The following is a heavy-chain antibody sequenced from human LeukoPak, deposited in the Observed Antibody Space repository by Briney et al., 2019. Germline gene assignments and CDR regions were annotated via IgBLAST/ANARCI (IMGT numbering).Heavy chain of an antibody. Sequence: GGSLRLSCAASGFTFDDYAMHCVRQAPGKGLEWVSGISWNSGSIGYADSVKGRFTISRDNAKNSLYLQMNSLRAEDTALYYCAKEKPDAGYSSGCLDYWGQGTLVTVSS. D-gene: IGHD6-19*01. V-gene: IGHV3-9*01. CDR2: ISWNSGSI. CDR1: GFTFDDYA. CDR3: AKEKPDAGYSSGCLDY. J-gene: IGHJ4*02.